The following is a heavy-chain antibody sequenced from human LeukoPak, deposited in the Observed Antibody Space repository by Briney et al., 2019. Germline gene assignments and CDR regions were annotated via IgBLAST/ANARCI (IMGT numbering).Heavy chain of an antibody. CDR3: ATVAGGGIVSKRGGVY. Sequence: ASVKVSCKVSGYSLTELSMHWVRQTPGKGLEWMGGFDPEAGETIYAQKFQGRVTMTEDTSTDTAYMELSSLRSEDTAVFYCATVAGGGIVSKRGGVYWGQGTLVTVSS. D-gene: IGHD3-22*01. CDR1: GYSLTELS. J-gene: IGHJ4*02. V-gene: IGHV1-24*01. CDR2: FDPEAGET.